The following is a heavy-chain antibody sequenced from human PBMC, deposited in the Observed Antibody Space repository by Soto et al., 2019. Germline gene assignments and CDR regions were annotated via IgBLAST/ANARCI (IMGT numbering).Heavy chain of an antibody. J-gene: IGHJ4*02. CDR1: GITFSEYY. D-gene: IGHD5-12*01. CDR2: ISSTGGSI. CDR3: ARNPWWLRSGNDY. Sequence: QMPLVESGGGLVKPGGSLRLSCVASGITFSEYYMSWIRQAPGKGLEWVSYISSTGGSIYYADSVKGRFTISRDNAKNSLYLQMNSLRVEDTAVYYCARNPWWLRSGNDYWGQGTLVTVSS. V-gene: IGHV3-11*01.